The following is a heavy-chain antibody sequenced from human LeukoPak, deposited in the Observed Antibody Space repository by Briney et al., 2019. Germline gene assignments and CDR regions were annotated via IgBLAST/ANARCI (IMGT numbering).Heavy chain of an antibody. CDR1: GYTFTDSY. V-gene: IGHV1-2*02. Sequence: ASVKVSCKASGYTFTDSYMHWLRQAPGQGLEWMGWINPNSGGTNYAQKFQGRVTMTRDTSITTAYMELSRLRFDDTAVYYCARVVVVSAGVSNWFDPWGQGTLVTVSS. CDR3: ARVVVVSAGVSNWFDP. CDR2: INPNSGGT. D-gene: IGHD2-2*01. J-gene: IGHJ5*02.